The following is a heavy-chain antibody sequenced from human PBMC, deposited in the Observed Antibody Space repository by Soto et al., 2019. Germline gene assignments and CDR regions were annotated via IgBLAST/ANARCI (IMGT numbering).Heavy chain of an antibody. CDR3: ARVKRYDYIWGSYRDAFDI. D-gene: IGHD3-16*02. J-gene: IGHJ3*02. CDR1: GFTFSSYW. Sequence: EVQLVESGGGLVQPGGSLRLSCAASGFTFSSYWMHWVRQAPGKGLVWVSRINSDGRSTSYADSVKGRFTISRDNAKNTLYLQMNSLRAEDTAVYYCARVKRYDYIWGSYRDAFDIWGQGTMVTVSS. CDR2: INSDGRST. V-gene: IGHV3-74*01.